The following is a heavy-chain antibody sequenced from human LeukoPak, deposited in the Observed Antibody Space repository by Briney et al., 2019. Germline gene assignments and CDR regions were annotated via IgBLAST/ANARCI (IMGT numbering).Heavy chain of an antibody. Sequence: GASVKASCKASGYTFTSYGISWVRQAPGQGLEWMGWISAYNGNTNYAQKLQGRVTMTTDTSTSTAYMELRSLRSDDTAVYYCARVYYDFWSGYIDAFDIWGQGTMVTVSS. CDR3: ARVYYDFWSGYIDAFDI. CDR2: ISAYNGNT. J-gene: IGHJ3*02. D-gene: IGHD3-3*01. V-gene: IGHV1-18*01. CDR1: GYTFTSYG.